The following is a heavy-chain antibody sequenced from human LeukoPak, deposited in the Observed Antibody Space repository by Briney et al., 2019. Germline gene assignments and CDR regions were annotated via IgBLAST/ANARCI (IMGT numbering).Heavy chain of an antibody. CDR3: ARGENYYYHMDV. J-gene: IGHJ6*03. Sequence: GGSLRLSCAASGFTFSDNYMSWIRQAPGKGLEWVSVIYSGGDTYYADSVKGRFTISRDNSKNTLYLQMNSVRAEDTAVYFCARGENYYYHMDVWGKGATVTVSS. CDR1: GFTFSDNY. CDR2: IYSGGDT. V-gene: IGHV3-53*05.